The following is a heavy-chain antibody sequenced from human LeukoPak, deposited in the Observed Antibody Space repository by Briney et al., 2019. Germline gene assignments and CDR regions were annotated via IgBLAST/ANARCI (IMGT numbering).Heavy chain of an antibody. CDR1: GFIVSNTY. CDR2: IHNDGST. Sequence: PGGSLRLSCAASGFIVSNTYMTWVRQAPGKGLEWVSVIHNDGSTYYADSVKGRFTISRDNSKNMLFLRMNSLRVEDTAVYFFAILAGDYGGQETLVSVPS. D-gene: IGHD3-3*02. J-gene: IGHJ4*02. CDR3: AILAGDY. V-gene: IGHV3-53*01.